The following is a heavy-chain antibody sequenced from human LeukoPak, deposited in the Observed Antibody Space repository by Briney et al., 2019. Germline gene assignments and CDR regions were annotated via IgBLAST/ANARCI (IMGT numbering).Heavy chain of an antibody. Sequence: PSETLSLTCTVSGGSISSYYWSWIRQPAGKGLEWIGRVYTSGSTNYNPSLKSRVTMSVDTSKNQFSLKLSSVTAADTAVYYCARDRRADYGDYGAFDIWGQGTMVTVSS. CDR2: VYTSGST. V-gene: IGHV4-4*07. CDR3: ARDRRADYGDYGAFDI. D-gene: IGHD4-17*01. J-gene: IGHJ3*02. CDR1: GGSISSYY.